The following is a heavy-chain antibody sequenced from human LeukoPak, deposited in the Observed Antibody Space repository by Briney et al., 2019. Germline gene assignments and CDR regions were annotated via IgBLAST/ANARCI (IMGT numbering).Heavy chain of an antibody. CDR3: AKKHSTGLDP. CDR1: GFTFSNYW. CDR2: MKQDGSET. D-gene: IGHD2/OR15-2a*01. Sequence: PGGSLRLSCAASGFTFSNYWMSWVRQAPGKGPEWVANMKQDGSETYYVDSVKGRFTISRDNAKDSLYLQMNSLRAGDTAVYYCAKKHSTGLDPWGQGTLVTVSS. V-gene: IGHV3-7*03. J-gene: IGHJ5*02.